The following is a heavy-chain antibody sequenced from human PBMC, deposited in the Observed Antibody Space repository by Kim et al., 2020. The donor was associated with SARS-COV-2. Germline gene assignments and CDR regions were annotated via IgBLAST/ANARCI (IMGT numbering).Heavy chain of an antibody. CDR3: AAAILLDY. J-gene: IGHJ4*02. V-gene: IGHV4-4*07. CDR2: SGST. D-gene: IGHD2-2*02. Sequence: SGSTNYNPSLKSRVTMSVDTSKNQFSLKLSSVTAADTAVYYCAAAILLDYWGQGTLVTVSS.